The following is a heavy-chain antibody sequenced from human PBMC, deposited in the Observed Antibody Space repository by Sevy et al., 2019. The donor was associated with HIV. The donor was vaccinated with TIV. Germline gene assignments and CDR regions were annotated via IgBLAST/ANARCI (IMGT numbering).Heavy chain of an antibody. CDR2: TKEDGSGR. V-gene: IGHV3-7*01. Sequence: GESLKISCAASGFTFGSYWMTWVRQAPGKGLEWVANTKEDGSGRFYVDSVRGRFTVSRDNAKKTLYLQMNNLRGEDTALYYCARLYSSTSGRGLDNWGQGALVTVSS. CDR1: GFTFGSYW. CDR3: ARLYSSTSGRGLDN. J-gene: IGHJ4*02. D-gene: IGHD2-2*01.